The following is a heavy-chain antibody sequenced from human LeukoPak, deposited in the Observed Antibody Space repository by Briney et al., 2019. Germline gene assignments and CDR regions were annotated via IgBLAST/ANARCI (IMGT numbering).Heavy chain of an antibody. CDR2: INHSGST. V-gene: IGHV4-34*01. D-gene: IGHD5-18*01. Sequence: PSETLSLTCGVYGVSFSGYYWSWMRQPPGKGMEWIGEINHSGSTNYNPSLKSRVTISVDTSKNQFSLKLSSVTAADTAVYYCARSGYSYGADAFDIWGQGTMVTVSS. CDR1: GVSFSGYY. J-gene: IGHJ3*02. CDR3: ARSGYSYGADAFDI.